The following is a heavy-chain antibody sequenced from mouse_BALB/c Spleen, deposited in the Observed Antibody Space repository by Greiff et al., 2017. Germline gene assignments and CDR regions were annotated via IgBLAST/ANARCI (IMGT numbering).Heavy chain of an antibody. D-gene: IGHD1-1*01. V-gene: IGHV1-14*01. CDR3: ARYYGSSPYAMDY. J-gene: IGHJ4*01. Sequence: VHVKQSGPELVKPGASVKMSCKASGYTFTSYVMHWVKQKPGQGLEWIGYINPYNDGTKYNEKFKGKATLTSDKSSSTAYMELSSLTSEDSAVYYCARYYGSSPYAMDYWGQGTSVTVSS. CDR1: GYTFTSYV. CDR2: INPYNDGT.